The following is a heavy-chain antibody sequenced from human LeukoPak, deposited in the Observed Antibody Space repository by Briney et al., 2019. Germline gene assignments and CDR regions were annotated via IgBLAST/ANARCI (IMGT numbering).Heavy chain of an antibody. J-gene: IGHJ4*02. CDR1: GYTFTSYG. Sequence: GASVKVSCKASGYTFTSYGISWVRQAPGQGLEWMGWISAYNGNTNYAQKLQGRVTMTTDTSTSTAYMELRSLRSDDTAGYYCARARSVLRYFDWLLPPPYWFDYWAREPWSPSPQ. CDR3: ARARSVLRYFDWLLPPPYWFDY. CDR2: ISAYNGNT. D-gene: IGHD3-9*01. V-gene: IGHV1-18*01.